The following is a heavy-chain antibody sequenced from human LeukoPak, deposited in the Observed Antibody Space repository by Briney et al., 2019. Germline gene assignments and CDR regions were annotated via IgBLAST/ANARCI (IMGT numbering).Heavy chain of an antibody. CDR2: IYSDGYT. CDR3: ARDRSGWSDFDY. CDR1: GFTVSSNY. D-gene: IGHD6-19*01. Sequence: GGSLRLSCAASGFTVSSNYMSWVSQAPGKGLEWVSVIYSDGYTYYADSVKGRFTVSRDNSKNTLYLQMNNLRAEDTAVYYCARDRSGWSDFDYWGQGTLVTVSS. V-gene: IGHV3-53*01. J-gene: IGHJ4*02.